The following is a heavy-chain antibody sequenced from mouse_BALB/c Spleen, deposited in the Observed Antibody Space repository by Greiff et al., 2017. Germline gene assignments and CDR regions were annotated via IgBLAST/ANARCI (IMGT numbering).Heavy chain of an antibody. D-gene: IGHD1-2*01. V-gene: IGHV5-17*02. CDR1: GFTFSSFG. CDR2: ISSGSSTI. Sequence: EVKLMESGGGLVQPGGSRKLSCAASGFTFSSFGMHWVRQAPEKGLEWVAYISSGSSTIYYADTVKGRFTIARDNPKNTLFLQMTSLRSEDTAMYCGASSGWTYAMDYWGQGTSVTVSS. J-gene: IGHJ4*01. CDR3: ASSGWTYAMDY.